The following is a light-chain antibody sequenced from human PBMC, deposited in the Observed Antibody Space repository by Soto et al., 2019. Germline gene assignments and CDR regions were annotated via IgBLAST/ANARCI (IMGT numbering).Light chain of an antibody. CDR2: EGS. V-gene: IGLV2-23*01. CDR3: CSYAGSPTYV. Sequence: QSALTQPASVSGSPGQSITFSCTGTSSDVGSYNLVSWYQQHPGKAPQLMIYEGSKRPSGVSNRFSGSKSGNTASLTISGLQAEDEADYYCCSYAGSPTYVFGTGTKLTVL. J-gene: IGLJ1*01. CDR1: SSDVGSYNL.